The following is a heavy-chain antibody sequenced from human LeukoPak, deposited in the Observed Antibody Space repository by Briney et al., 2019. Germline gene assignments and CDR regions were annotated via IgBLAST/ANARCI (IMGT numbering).Heavy chain of an antibody. CDR2: IYSRGSI. Sequence: GGSLRLSCAASGLSVSSHYLSWVRQAPGKGLDWVSIIYSRGSIYYADSVKGRFTISRDSSTNTLYLQMKSLKAEDTAVYFCARGVRGWYDGAYDLWGQGTMVAVSS. D-gene: IGHD6-19*01. V-gene: IGHV3-66*01. CDR3: ARGVRGWYDGAYDL. J-gene: IGHJ3*01. CDR1: GLSVSSHY.